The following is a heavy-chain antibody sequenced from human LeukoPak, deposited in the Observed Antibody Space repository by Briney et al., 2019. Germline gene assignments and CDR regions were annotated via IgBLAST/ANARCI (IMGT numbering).Heavy chain of an antibody. CDR3: ARELREHGVFDI. CDR1: AFTFSSYG. V-gene: IGHV3-30*02. D-gene: IGHD1-26*01. CDR2: IRYGGSNK. J-gene: IGHJ3*02. Sequence: GGSLRLSCAASAFTFSSYGMHWVRQAPGKGLEWVAFIRYGGSNKYYAASVKGRFSISRDNSKNTVYVQMNSLRAEDSAVYYCARELREHGVFDIWGQGTMVTVSS.